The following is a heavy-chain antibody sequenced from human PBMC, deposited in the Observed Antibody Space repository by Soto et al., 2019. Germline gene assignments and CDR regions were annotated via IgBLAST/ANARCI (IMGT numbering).Heavy chain of an antibody. Sequence: KPGGSLRLSGTACGFTFSDYYSSWIRRAPWKGLESLSYISSGSGYTDYADSVKGRFTISRDNAKNSLYLQRNSLGADDTGIYFCARAAVGAVAGTSHKWFERSGRRNLFTFCS. D-gene: IGHD6-19*01. CDR3: ARAAVGAVAGTSHKWFER. CDR1: GFTFSDYY. J-gene: IGHJ5*02. CDR2: ISSGSGYT. V-gene: IGHV3-11*06.